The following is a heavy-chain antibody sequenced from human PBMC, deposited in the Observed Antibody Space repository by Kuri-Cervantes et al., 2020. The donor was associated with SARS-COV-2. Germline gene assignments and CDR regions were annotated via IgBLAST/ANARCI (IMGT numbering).Heavy chain of an antibody. V-gene: IGHV3-30-3*01. CDR2: ISYDGSNK. CDR1: GFTFSSYA. D-gene: IGHD2-8*01. CDR3: ARHNRNIVLMVYDYGVDV. Sequence: GESLKISCAASGFTFSSYAMHWVRQAPGKGLEWVAVISYDGSNKYSADSVKGRFTISRDNSKNTLYLQMNSPRAEDTAVYYCARHNRNIVLMVYDYGVDVWGQGITVTVSS. J-gene: IGHJ6*02.